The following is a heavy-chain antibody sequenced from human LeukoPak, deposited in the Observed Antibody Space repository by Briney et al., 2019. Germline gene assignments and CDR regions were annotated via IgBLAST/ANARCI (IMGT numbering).Heavy chain of an antibody. CDR2: ISGGGETT. CDR1: GFTFSSYA. D-gene: IGHD4-17*01. V-gene: IGHV3-23*01. CDR3: ARDYADYVGYFFFDY. J-gene: IGHJ4*02. Sequence: GSLRLSCAASGFTFSSYAMSWVRQAPGKGLEWVSSISGGGETTYYADSAKGRFTISRDNSQNTLYLQMNSLRAEDTAVYYCARDYADYVGYFFFDYWGQETLVTVSS.